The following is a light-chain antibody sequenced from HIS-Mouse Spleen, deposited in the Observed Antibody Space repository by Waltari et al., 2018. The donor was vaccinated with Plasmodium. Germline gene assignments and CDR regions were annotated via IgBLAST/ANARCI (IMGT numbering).Light chain of an antibody. V-gene: IGLV1-44*01. CDR2: SNN. CDR3: AAWDDSLNGWV. Sequence: QSVLTQPPSASGTPGQSVTISCSGSSSNIGSNTVNWYRQLPGTAPNLLIYSNNQRPSGVPDRFSGSKSGTSASLAISGLQSEDEADYYCAAWDDSLNGWVFGGGTKLTVL. CDR1: SSNIGSNT. J-gene: IGLJ3*02.